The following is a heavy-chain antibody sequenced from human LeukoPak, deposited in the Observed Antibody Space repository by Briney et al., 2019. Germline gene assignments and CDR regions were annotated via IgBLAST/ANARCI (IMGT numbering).Heavy chain of an antibody. CDR2: IYYSGST. V-gene: IGHV4-59*12. CDR1: GDSISGFY. J-gene: IGHJ4*02. D-gene: IGHD1-7*01. Sequence: SETLSLTCTVSGDSISGFYWSWIRQPPGKGLEWIGYIYYSGSTNYNPSLKSRVTISVDTSKNQFSLKLSSVTAADTAVYYCARGLPIWNYGFYFDYWGQGTLVTVSS. CDR3: ARGLPIWNYGFYFDY.